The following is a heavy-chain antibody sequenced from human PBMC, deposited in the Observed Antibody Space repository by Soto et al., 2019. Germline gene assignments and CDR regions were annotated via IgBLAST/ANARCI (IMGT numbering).Heavy chain of an antibody. D-gene: IGHD6-13*01. Sequence: VWSLRLSCAASGFTFNIYWMHWVLHSPFKGLVWVSRINSDASSTYYADSVKGRFTISRDNSKNTLYLQMNSLRAEDTAVYYCAKTGYSSSWYEYYFDYWGQGTLVTVSS. CDR2: INSDASST. CDR1: GFTFNIYW. CDR3: AKTGYSSSWYEYYFDY. V-gene: IGHV3-74*01. J-gene: IGHJ4*02.